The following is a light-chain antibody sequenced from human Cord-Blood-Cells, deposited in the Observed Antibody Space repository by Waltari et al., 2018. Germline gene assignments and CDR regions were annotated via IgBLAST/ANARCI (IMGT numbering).Light chain of an antibody. J-gene: IGKJ4*01. V-gene: IGKV1-8*01. CDR3: QQYYSYPLT. CDR2: AAS. Sequence: SSFSASTGDRVTITCRASQGISSYLAWYQQKPGKAPKLLIYAASTLQSGVPSRFSGSGSGTDFTLTISCLQSEDFATYYCQQYYSYPLTFGGGTKVEIK. CDR1: QGISSY.